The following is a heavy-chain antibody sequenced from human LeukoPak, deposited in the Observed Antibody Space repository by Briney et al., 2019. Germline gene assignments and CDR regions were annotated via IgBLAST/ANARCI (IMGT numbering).Heavy chain of an antibody. Sequence: ASVKVSCKASGYTFTSYYMHWVRQAPGQGLEWMGIINPSGGSTSYAQKFQGRVTMTRDMSTSTVYMELSRLRSEDTAVSYCARVEEMEATRLGDYWGQGTLVTVSS. CDR2: INPSGGST. V-gene: IGHV1-46*01. D-gene: IGHD1-26*01. CDR3: ARVEEMEATRLGDY. J-gene: IGHJ4*02. CDR1: GYTFTSYY.